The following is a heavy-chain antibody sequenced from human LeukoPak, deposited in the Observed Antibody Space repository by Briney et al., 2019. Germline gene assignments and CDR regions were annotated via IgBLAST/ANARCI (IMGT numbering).Heavy chain of an antibody. V-gene: IGHV4-4*02. CDR1: GGSISSSNW. J-gene: IGHJ5*02. CDR2: IYHSGST. Sequence: SETLSLTCAVSGGSISSSNWWSWVRQPPGKGLEWIGEIYHSGSTNYNPSLKSRVTISVDTSKNQFSLKLSSVTAADTAVYYCARDEGYCTNGVCYNWFDPWGQGTLVTVSS. CDR3: ARDEGYCTNGVCYNWFDP. D-gene: IGHD2-8*01.